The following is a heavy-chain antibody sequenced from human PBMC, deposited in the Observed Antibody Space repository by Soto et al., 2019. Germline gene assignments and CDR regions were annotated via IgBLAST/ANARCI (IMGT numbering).Heavy chain of an antibody. D-gene: IGHD3-10*01. V-gene: IGHV4-59*01. Sequence: PSETLSLTCTVSGGSISSYYWIWIRQPPGKGLEWIGYIYYSGSTNYNPSLKSRVTISVDTSKNQFSLKLSSVTAADTAVYYCARGQYYYGSGSSYYFDYWGQGTLVTVSS. CDR1: GGSISSYY. CDR3: ARGQYYYGSGSSYYFDY. J-gene: IGHJ4*02. CDR2: IYYSGST.